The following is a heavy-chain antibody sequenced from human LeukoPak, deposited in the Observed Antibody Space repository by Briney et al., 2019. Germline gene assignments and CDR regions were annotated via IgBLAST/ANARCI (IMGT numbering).Heavy chain of an antibody. CDR2: IYVSGSP. CDR3: ARDRTGYSGYEGDPFDI. J-gene: IGHJ3*02. D-gene: IGHD5-12*01. CDR1: GGSISSHY. Sequence: SETLSLTCTVSGGSISSHYWSWIRQPAGKGLEWIGRIYVSGSPNYNPSLKSRVTMSIDMSKTQFSLNLTSMTAADTAVYYCARDRTGYSGYEGDPFDIWGQGTMVTVSP. V-gene: IGHV4-4*07.